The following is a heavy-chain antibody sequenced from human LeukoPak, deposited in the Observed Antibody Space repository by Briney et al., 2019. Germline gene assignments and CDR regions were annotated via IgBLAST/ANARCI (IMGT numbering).Heavy chain of an antibody. Sequence: SETLSLTCAVYGGSFSGHYWSWIRQPPGKGLEWIGEINHSGSTNYNPSLKSRVTISVDTSKNQFSLKLSSVTAADTAVYYCASRQLWLRRGWFDPWGQGTLVTVSS. D-gene: IGHD5-18*01. V-gene: IGHV4-34*01. CDR2: INHSGST. CDR3: ASRQLWLRRGWFDP. CDR1: GGSFSGHY. J-gene: IGHJ5*02.